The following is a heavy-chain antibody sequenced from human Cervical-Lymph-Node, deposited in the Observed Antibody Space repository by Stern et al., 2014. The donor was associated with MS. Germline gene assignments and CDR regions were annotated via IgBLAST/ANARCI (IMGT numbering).Heavy chain of an antibody. J-gene: IGHJ4*02. CDR2: MNPNSGNT. D-gene: IGHD3-3*01. Sequence: QVQLVQSGAEVKKPGASVKVSCKASGYTFTSYDINWVRQATGQGLEWMGWMNPNSGNTGYAQKFQGRVTMNRNTSLSTPSMEMNSLRSENTAVYYCARGGGSVRFLEWLNYWGQGPLVTVSS. CDR1: GYTFTSYD. V-gene: IGHV1-8*01. CDR3: ARGGGSVRFLEWLNY.